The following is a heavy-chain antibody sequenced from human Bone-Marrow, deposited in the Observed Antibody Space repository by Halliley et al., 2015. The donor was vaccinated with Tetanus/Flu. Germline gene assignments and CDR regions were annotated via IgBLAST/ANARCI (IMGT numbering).Heavy chain of an antibody. D-gene: IGHD4-17*01. Sequence: GRIVPRDPSPNYSPSFEGPVTISADESINTAYLQWSRLKASDTAIYYCARRTVTTDPYYMDDWGQGTTVTVSS. CDR3: ARRTVTTDPYYMDD. V-gene: IGHV5-10-1*01. CDR2: IVPRDPSP. J-gene: IGHJ6*03.